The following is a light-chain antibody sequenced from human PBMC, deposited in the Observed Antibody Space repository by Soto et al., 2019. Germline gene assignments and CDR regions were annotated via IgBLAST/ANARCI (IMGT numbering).Light chain of an antibody. CDR2: AAS. CDR1: QSISSH. J-gene: IGKJ1*01. CDR3: QQSYSAPWT. V-gene: IGKV1-39*01. Sequence: DIQMTQSPSSLSASVGDRITITCRASQSISSHLNWYQQKPGKAPKVLIYAASSLLSGVPSGFSGSGSGTDFTLTISSLPPEDFATYYCQQSYSAPWTFGQGTRVEIK.